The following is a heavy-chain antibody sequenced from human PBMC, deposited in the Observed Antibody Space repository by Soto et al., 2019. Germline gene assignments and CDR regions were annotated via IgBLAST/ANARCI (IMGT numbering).Heavy chain of an antibody. CDR1: GFSFSDYV. D-gene: IGHD5-12*01. Sequence: QVRLVESGGGVVQPGRSLRLSCAASGFSFSDYVMRWVRQSPGEGLEWVAVMWYHGRDKFYAESVKGRFTITRDNSKNTLYLQMNSLRAEDTAVYYCARDAGGQSGNFIFDSWGQGALVTVSS. CDR3: ARDAGGQSGNFIFDS. CDR2: MWYHGRDK. J-gene: IGHJ4*02. V-gene: IGHV3-33*01.